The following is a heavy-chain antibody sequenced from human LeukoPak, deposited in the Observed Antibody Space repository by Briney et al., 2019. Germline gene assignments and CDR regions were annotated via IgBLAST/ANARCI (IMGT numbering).Heavy chain of an antibody. J-gene: IGHJ4*02. V-gene: IGHV3-30*18. CDR2: ISYDGSNK. CDR3: AKEVGTIPTNLLDD. CDR1: GFTFSSYA. D-gene: IGHD1-26*01. Sequence: PGGSLRLSCAASGFTFSSYAMSWVRQAPGKGLEWVAVISYDGSNKYYADSVKGRFTISRDNSKNTLYLQMNSLRAEDTAVYYCAKEVGTIPTNLLDDWGQGTLVTVSS.